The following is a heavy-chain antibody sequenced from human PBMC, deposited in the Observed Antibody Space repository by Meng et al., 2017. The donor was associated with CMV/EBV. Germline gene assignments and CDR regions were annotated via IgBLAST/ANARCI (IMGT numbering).Heavy chain of an antibody. Sequence: GGSSSSGGYCWSWIRQPPGKGLEWIGYIYHSGSTYYNPALKSRVTISVDRCKNQFSLKLSSVTAADTAVYYCARYSSSWSTYFDYWGQGTLVTVSS. D-gene: IGHD6-13*01. CDR3: ARYSSSWSTYFDY. J-gene: IGHJ4*02. V-gene: IGHV4-30-2*01. CDR2: IYHSGST. CDR1: GGSSSSGGYC.